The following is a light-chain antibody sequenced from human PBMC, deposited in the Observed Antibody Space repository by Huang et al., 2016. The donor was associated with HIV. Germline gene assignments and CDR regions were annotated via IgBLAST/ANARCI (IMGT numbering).Light chain of an antibody. CDR3: QQSDTWPPLT. CDR1: QSVGGK. Sequence: ILLTQFQATLSVSPGQRVTLSCRASQSVGGKLAWYQQRPGQAPRLLLYGASTRVPTIPDRFSGSGSGTEFTLTISSLQSEEFAVYYCQQSDTWPPLTFGGGTKV. J-gene: IGKJ4*01. CDR2: GAS. V-gene: IGKV3-15*01.